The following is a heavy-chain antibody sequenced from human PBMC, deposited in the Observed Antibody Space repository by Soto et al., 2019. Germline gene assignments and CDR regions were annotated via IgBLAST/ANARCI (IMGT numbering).Heavy chain of an antibody. D-gene: IGHD5-12*01. CDR3: ASGGRMAVDSSMDV. CDR2: MNPNSGNT. V-gene: IGHV1-8*01. Sequence: ASVKVSCKASGYTFTSYDINWVRQATGQGLEWMGWMNPNSGNTGYAQKFQGRVTMTRNTSISTAYMELSILRSEDTAVYYCASGGRMAVDSSMDVWDKGTTVTVSS. CDR1: GYTFTSYD. J-gene: IGHJ6*04.